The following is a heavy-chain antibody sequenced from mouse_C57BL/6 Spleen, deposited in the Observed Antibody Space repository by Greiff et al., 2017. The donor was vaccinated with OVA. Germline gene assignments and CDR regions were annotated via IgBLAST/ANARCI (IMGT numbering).Heavy chain of an antibody. CDR3: ARAGSSYH. V-gene: IGHV3-6*01. D-gene: IGHD1-1*01. CDR2: ISYDGSN. CDR1: GYSITSGYY. Sequence: DVKLQESGPGLVKPSQSLSLTCSVTGYSITSGYYWNWIRQFPGNKLEWMGYISYDGSNNYNPSLKNRISITRDTSKNQFFLKLNSVTTEDTATYYCARAGSSYHWGQGTLVTVSA. J-gene: IGHJ3*01.